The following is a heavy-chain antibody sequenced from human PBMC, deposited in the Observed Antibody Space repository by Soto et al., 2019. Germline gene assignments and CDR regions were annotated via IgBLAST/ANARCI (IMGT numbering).Heavy chain of an antibody. D-gene: IGHD5-12*01. V-gene: IGHV3-30-3*01. CDR3: ARETDIVATNPTFDY. CDR1: GFTFSSYA. J-gene: IGHJ4*02. Sequence: QVQLVESGGGVVQPGRSLRLSCAASGFTFSSYAMHWVRQAPGKGLEWVAVISYDGSNKYYEDSVKGRFTISRDNSKNTLHLQLNSLRAEDTAVYYCARETDIVATNPTFDYWGQGTLVTVSS. CDR2: ISYDGSNK.